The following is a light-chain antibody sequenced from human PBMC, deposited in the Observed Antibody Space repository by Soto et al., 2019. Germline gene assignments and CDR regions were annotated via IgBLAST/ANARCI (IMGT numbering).Light chain of an antibody. Sequence: IQSTQSPSSLSASVGDRVTITCRASQGISSYLAWYQQKPGKAPKLLIYAASTLQSGVPSRFSGSGSRTDFTLTISSLQPEDFATYYCQQLNSYPSTFGPGTKVDIK. J-gene: IGKJ3*01. CDR1: QGISSY. CDR2: AAS. V-gene: IGKV1-9*01. CDR3: QQLNSYPST.